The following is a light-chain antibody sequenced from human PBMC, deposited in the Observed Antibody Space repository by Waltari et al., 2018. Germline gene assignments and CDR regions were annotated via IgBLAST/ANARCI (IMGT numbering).Light chain of an antibody. V-gene: IGLV1-47*02. CDR1: TSNIGANL. J-gene: IGLJ3*02. CDR2: NNN. Sequence: QSVLTQPPSASGTPGQRVTISCSGSTSNIGANLVYWYQQLPGKAPTPLIYNNNQRPSGVPDRFSDSKSGTSASLAISGLRSEDEAEYYCAVWDERVRGRVFGGGTKLTVL. CDR3: AVWDERVRGRV.